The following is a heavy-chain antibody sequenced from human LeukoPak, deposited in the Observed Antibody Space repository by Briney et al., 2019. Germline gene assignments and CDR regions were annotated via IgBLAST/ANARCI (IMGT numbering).Heavy chain of an antibody. CDR1: GSTVSTKY. CDR2: IYSGGTT. D-gene: IGHD6-6*01. CDR3: ARDRVSTVHPIDS. Sequence: GGSLRLSCAVSGSTVSTKYMSGVRQAPGXGLDWVSVIYSGGTTYYSDFVKGRFTISRDNFKNTLYLQMNRPRAEDTAVYFCARDRVSTVHPIDSWGQGTLVTVSS. J-gene: IGHJ5*01. V-gene: IGHV3-66*01.